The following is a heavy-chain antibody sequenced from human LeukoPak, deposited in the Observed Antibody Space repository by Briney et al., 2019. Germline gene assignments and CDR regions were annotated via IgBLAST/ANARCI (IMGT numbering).Heavy chain of an antibody. Sequence: GGSLRLSCAASGFTFSNYGMHWVRQAPGKGLEWVAFIRYDGSNKYYVDSVKGRFTISRDNSKNTLYMQMNSLRAADTAVYYCAKDASSAWGPIPFDPWGQGTLVTVSS. CDR2: IRYDGSNK. CDR3: AKDASSAWGPIPFDP. CDR1: GFTFSNYG. V-gene: IGHV3-30*02. D-gene: IGHD3-16*01. J-gene: IGHJ5*02.